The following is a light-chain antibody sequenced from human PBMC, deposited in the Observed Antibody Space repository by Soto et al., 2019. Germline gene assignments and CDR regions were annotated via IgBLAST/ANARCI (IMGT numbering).Light chain of an antibody. J-gene: IGLJ2*01. V-gene: IGLV2-23*01. CDR3: CSYAGSNTDVV. Sequence: QSALTQPASVSGSPGQSITISCTGTSSDVGTYNLVSWYQQHPGKAPKLMIYEDNKRPSGVSNRFSGSKSDNTASLTISGLKDEDEADYYCCSYAGSNTDVVFGGGTKVTVL. CDR1: SSDVGTYNL. CDR2: EDN.